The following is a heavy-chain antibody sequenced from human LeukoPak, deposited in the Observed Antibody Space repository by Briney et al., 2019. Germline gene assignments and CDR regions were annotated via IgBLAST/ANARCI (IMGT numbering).Heavy chain of an antibody. CDR1: GGSISSYY. D-gene: IGHD6-19*01. CDR2: IYYSGST. J-gene: IGHJ3*02. CDR3: ARSEWLVRDDAFDI. V-gene: IGHV4-59*01. Sequence: PSETLSLTCTVSGGSISSYYWSWIRQPPGKGLEWIGYIYYSGSTNYNPSLKSRVTISVDTSKNQFSLKLSSVTAADTAVYYCARSEWLVRDDAFDIWGQGTMVTVSS.